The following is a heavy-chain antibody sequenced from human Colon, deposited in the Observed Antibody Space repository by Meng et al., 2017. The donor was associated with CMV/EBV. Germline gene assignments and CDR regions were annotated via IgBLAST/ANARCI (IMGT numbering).Heavy chain of an antibody. CDR3: ARGPGARHYFDY. Sequence: SETLSLTCTVSGGSISTYYWSWVRQAPGKGLEWIGYIYYSGSTNYNPDLKSRVTISPDTSKTQFSLRLSSVTAADTALYYCARGPGARHYFDYWGQGTLVTVSS. CDR2: IYYSGST. V-gene: IGHV4-59*01. CDR1: GGSISTYY. D-gene: IGHD1-14*01. J-gene: IGHJ4*02.